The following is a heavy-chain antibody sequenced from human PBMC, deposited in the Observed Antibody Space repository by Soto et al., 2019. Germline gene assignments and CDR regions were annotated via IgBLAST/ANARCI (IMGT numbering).Heavy chain of an antibody. CDR2: IIPIFGTA. J-gene: IGHJ6*01. D-gene: IGHD2-2*01. V-gene: IGHV1-69*13. CDR3: ARSRVCISTSCIRMEV. CDR1: GGTFSSYA. Sequence: ASVKVSCKASGGTFSSYAISWVRRAPGQGLEWMGGIIPIFGTANYAQKFQGRVTITADESTSTAYMELSSLRSEDTAVYYCARSRVCISTSCIRMEVWGQGTTVNVSS.